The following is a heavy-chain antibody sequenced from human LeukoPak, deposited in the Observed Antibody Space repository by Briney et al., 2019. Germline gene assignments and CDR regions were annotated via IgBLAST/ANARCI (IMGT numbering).Heavy chain of an antibody. CDR3: ARHPGYSYAYVDY. D-gene: IGHD5-18*01. CDR2: IYYSGST. J-gene: IGHJ4*02. Sequence: SETLSLTCSVSGDSISTSSYYWGWIRQPPGKGLEWIGTIYYSGSTYYNPSLKSRVTISVDTSKNQFSLKLSSVTAADTAVYYCARHPGYSYAYVDYWGQGTLVTVSS. V-gene: IGHV4-39*07. CDR1: GDSISTSSYY.